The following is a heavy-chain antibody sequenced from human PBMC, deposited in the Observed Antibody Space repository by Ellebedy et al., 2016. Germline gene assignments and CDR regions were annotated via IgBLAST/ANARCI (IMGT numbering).Heavy chain of an antibody. D-gene: IGHD3-16*02. CDR2: TYYRSKWYN. Sequence: SQTLSLTCAISGDSVSSNTATWNWIRQSPSRGLEWLGTTYYRSKWYNDYTVSVKSRISIDPDTSKNLFSLQMNSVTPEDTAMYYCARMSGNRLDFWGRGTLVTVSS. V-gene: IGHV6-1*01. CDR3: ARMSGNRLDF. J-gene: IGHJ4*02. CDR1: GDSVSSNTAT.